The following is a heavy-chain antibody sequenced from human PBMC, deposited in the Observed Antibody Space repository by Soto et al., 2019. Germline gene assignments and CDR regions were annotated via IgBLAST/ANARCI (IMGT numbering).Heavy chain of an antibody. CDR3: ASSVMAFGYPFDY. CDR2: IWYDGSNK. J-gene: IGHJ4*02. V-gene: IGHV3-33*01. Sequence: QVRLVESGGGVVQPGRSLRLSCAASGFTFSSYGMHWVRQAPGKGLEWVAVIWYDGSNKYYADSVKGRFTISRDNSKNTLYLQMNSLRAEDTAVYYCASSVMAFGYPFDYWGQGTLVTVSS. D-gene: IGHD3-22*01. CDR1: GFTFSSYG.